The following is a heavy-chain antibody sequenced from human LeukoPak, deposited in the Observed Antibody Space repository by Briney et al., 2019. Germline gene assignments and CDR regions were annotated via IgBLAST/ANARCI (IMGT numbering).Heavy chain of an antibody. D-gene: IGHD3-16*02. Sequence: SETLSLTCTVSGGSISSSSYYWGWIRRPPGKGLEWIGSIYYSGSTYYNPSLKSRVTISVDTSKNQFSLKLSSVTAADTAVYYCARSTYYDYVWGSYRPFDYWGQGTLVTVSS. CDR3: ARSTYYDYVWGSYRPFDY. CDR1: GGSISSSSYY. V-gene: IGHV4-39*01. J-gene: IGHJ4*02. CDR2: IYYSGST.